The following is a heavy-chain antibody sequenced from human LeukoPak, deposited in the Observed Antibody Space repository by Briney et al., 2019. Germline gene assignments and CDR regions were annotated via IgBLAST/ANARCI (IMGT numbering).Heavy chain of an antibody. J-gene: IGHJ4*02. V-gene: IGHV3-33*01. CDR1: GFSFSNYG. Sequence: GGSLRLSCAVSGFSFSNYGFHWLRQAPGKGLEWVAVIWFDGSKKYYAESVKGRSTISRDNSKNTLFLQMNSLRAEDTAVYYCARDPATVTSYFDYWGQGTLVTVSS. CDR3: ARDPATVTSYFDY. D-gene: IGHD4-17*01. CDR2: IWFDGSKK.